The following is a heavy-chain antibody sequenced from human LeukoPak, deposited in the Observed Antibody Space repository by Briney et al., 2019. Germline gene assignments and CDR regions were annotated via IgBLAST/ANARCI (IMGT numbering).Heavy chain of an antibody. D-gene: IGHD5-18*01. J-gene: IGHJ4*02. Sequence: PGGSLRLSCSGSGSTFSDYSILWARQAPGKGLEYVSGIVNNGGSTYYADSVKGRFTISRDNSKNAVYRQMSSLRPEDTAVYYCGKSPRVETTTYWGQGTLVTVSS. CDR2: IVNNGGST. V-gene: IGHV3-64D*09. CDR3: GKSPRVETTTY. CDR1: GSTFSDYS.